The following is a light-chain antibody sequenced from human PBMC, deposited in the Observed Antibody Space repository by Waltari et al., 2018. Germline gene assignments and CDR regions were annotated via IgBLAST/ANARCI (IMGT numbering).Light chain of an antibody. V-gene: IGKV1-5*01. Sequence: DIQMTQSPSTVSASLGDRVTITCRASQNLNTFLSWSQQKPGAVPNLLIYDASTLERGVPSRFSGSGSGTHFTLTISGLQPDDFATYYCQQYYDYPINFGQGTRL. CDR1: QNLNTF. CDR2: DAS. J-gene: IGKJ5*01. CDR3: QQYYDYPIN.